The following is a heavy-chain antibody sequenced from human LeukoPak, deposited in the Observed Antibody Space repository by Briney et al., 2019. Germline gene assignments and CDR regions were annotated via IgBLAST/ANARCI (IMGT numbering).Heavy chain of an antibody. CDR3: ARQKRYSGGWSLFDC. CDR1: GFTVSSNY. J-gene: IGHJ4*02. Sequence: PGGSLRLSCAASGFTVSSNYMSWVRQAPGKGLEWVSVIYSGGSTYYADSLKGRFTISRDNSKNTLYLQMNSLRAEDTAVYYCARQKRYSGGWSLFDCWGQGTLVTVSS. D-gene: IGHD6-19*01. CDR2: IYSGGST. V-gene: IGHV3-66*04.